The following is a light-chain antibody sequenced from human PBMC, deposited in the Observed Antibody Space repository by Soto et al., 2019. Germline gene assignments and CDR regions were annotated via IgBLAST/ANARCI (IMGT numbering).Light chain of an antibody. Sequence: EIMLKPSSAPPGVSPRDTATRSSRASPSLGGNLAWYQQKPGQAPRLLIFRASSRAKGVPARFSASGSGTEFTLTISGLQSEDFAVYYCHQYNNWPPWTFGPGTKVDI. V-gene: IGKV3-15*01. CDR1: PSLGGN. CDR3: HQYNNWPPWT. J-gene: IGKJ1*01. CDR2: RAS.